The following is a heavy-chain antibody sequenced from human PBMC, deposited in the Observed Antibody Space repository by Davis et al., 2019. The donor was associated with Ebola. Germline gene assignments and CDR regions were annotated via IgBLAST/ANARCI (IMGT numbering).Heavy chain of an antibody. CDR2: ISGSGGST. CDR3: AKVPRDIVVVVAAPSYFDY. J-gene: IGHJ4*02. CDR1: GFTFSSYA. V-gene: IGHV3-23*01. D-gene: IGHD2-15*01. Sequence: PGGSLRLSCAASGFTFSSYAMSWVRQAPGKGLEWVSAISGSGGSTYYADSVKGRFTISRDNSKNTLYLQMNSLRAEDTAVYYCAKVPRDIVVVVAAPSYFDYWGQGTLVTVSS.